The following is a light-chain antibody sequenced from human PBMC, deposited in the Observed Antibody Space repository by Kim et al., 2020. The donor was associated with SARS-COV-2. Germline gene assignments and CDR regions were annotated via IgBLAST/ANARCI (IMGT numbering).Light chain of an antibody. Sequence: EIVLTQSPGTLSLSPGARATLSCRASPSVSSSYLAWFQQKPGQAPRLLIYGASTRATGIPDRFSGSGSGTDFTLTISRLEPEDFAVYYCQQYGSSYTFGQGTKLEI. J-gene: IGKJ2*01. V-gene: IGKV3-20*01. CDR3: QQYGSSYT. CDR2: GAS. CDR1: PSVSSSY.